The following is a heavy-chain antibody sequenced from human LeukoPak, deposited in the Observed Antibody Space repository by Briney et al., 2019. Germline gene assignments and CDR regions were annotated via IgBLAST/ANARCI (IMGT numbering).Heavy chain of an antibody. CDR3: ARNPPGIAASVSGG. Sequence: GGSLRLSCKASGFTVSNNYMNWVRQAPGKGLEWVALIYSGGTTNYADSVKGRFTISRDNSKNTLYLQMTNVRVEDTAVYYCARNPPGIAASVSGGWGQGTLVTVSS. V-gene: IGHV3-53*01. D-gene: IGHD6-13*01. J-gene: IGHJ4*02. CDR1: GFTVSNNY. CDR2: IYSGGTT.